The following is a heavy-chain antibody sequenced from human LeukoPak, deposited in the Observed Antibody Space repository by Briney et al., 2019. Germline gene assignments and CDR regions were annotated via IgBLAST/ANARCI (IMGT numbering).Heavy chain of an antibody. V-gene: IGHV3-23*01. CDR2: VSASGGST. J-gene: IGHJ4*02. CDR1: GFTFSSYA. D-gene: IGHD1-1*01. CDR3: ARRGATGTTRYFDF. Sequence: GGSLRLSCAASGFTFSSYAMSWVRQAPGKGLEWVSAVSASGGSTYYADSVKGRFTISRDNSKSTLYLQMDSLRAEDTAVYSCARRGATGTTRYFDFWGQGTLVTVSS.